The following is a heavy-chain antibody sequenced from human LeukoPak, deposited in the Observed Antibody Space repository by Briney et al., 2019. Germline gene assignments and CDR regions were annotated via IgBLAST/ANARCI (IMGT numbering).Heavy chain of an antibody. J-gene: IGHJ4*02. CDR1: GFTFSSYA. CDR3: ARRYFDY. CDR2: IKQDGSEK. Sequence: GGSLRLSCAASGFTFSSYAMHWVRQAPGKGLEWVANIKQDGSEKYYVDSVKGRFTISRDNAKNSLYLQMNSLRAEDTAVYYCARRYFDYWGQGTLVTASS. V-gene: IGHV3-7*01.